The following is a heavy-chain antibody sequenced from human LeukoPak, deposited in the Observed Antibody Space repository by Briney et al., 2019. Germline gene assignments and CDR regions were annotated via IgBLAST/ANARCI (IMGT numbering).Heavy chain of an antibody. J-gene: IGHJ6*02. D-gene: IGHD3-10*01. Sequence: SVKVSCAASGGTFSSYAISWVRQAPGQGLEWMGGIIPIFGTANYAQKFQGRVTITADESTSTAYMELSSLRSEDTAVYYCARSGVHPYYYYGMDVWGQGTTVTVSS. V-gene: IGHV1-69*13. CDR3: ARSGVHPYYYYGMDV. CDR1: GGTFSSYA. CDR2: IIPIFGTA.